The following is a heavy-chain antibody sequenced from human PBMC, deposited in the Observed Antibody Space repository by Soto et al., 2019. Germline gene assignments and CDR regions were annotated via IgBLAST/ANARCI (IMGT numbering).Heavy chain of an antibody. D-gene: IGHD3-22*01. Sequence: PSETLSLTCTVSGGSISSGGYYWRWIRQHPGKGLEWIGYIYYSGSTYYNPSLKSRVTISVDTSKNQFSLKLSSVTAADTAVYYCARVRGSSGYHDAFDIWGQGTMVTVSS. CDR2: IYYSGST. CDR3: ARVRGSSGYHDAFDI. J-gene: IGHJ3*02. V-gene: IGHV4-31*03. CDR1: GGSISSGGYY.